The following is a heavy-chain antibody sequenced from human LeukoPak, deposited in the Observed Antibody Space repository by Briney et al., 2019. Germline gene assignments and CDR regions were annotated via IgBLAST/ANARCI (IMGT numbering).Heavy chain of an antibody. Sequence: ASVKVSCKVSGYTLTELSMHWVRPTPGKGLEWMGGFDPEDGETIYAQKFQGRVTMTEDTSTDTAYMELSSLRSEDTAVYYCARGWVTGGDFDYWGQGTLVTVSS. CDR2: FDPEDGET. CDR3: ARGWVTGGDFDY. V-gene: IGHV1-24*01. CDR1: GYTLTELS. D-gene: IGHD7-27*01. J-gene: IGHJ4*02.